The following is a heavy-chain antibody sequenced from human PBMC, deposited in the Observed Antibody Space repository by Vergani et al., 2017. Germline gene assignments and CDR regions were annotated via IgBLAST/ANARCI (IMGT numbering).Heavy chain of an antibody. Sequence: EVQLLESGGGLVQPGGSLRLSCAASGFTFSNYAMSWVRQAPGKGLEWVSLICGSGGTTNYADSVQGRFTISRDTSKHTLFLQMNGLRAEDTAVYYCAKDRGKGAAVAGFYFYYGLDVWGQGTTVTVSS. CDR2: ICGSGGTT. CDR3: AKDRGKGAAVAGFYFYYGLDV. CDR1: GFTFSNYA. D-gene: IGHD6-19*01. V-gene: IGHV3-23*01. J-gene: IGHJ6*02.